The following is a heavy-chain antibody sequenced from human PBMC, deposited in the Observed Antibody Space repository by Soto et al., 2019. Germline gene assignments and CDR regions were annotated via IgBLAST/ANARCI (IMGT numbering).Heavy chain of an antibody. D-gene: IGHD6-13*01. V-gene: IGHV4-61*01. Sequence: PSETLSLTCSVSGGSISSGNFYWRWIRQPPGKGLEWIAYIHSGGSTDYNPSLKSRVSISRDTSKKQFYLTVRSVTAADTAMYYCARVGDFAGGYWGQGHLVTVSS. CDR1: GGSISSGNFY. CDR3: ARVGDFAGGY. J-gene: IGHJ4*02. CDR2: IHSGGST.